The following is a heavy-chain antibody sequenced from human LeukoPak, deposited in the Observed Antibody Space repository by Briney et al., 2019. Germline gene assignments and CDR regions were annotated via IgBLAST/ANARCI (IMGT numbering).Heavy chain of an antibody. Sequence: PGGSLRLSCAASGFIFTSYAMTWVRQVPGKGLEWVSGISGSGGSSYYADSVKGRFTVSRDNSKNTLYLQMSSLRAEDTALYYCASGWGNRYFDHWGQGTPVTVSS. J-gene: IGHJ4*02. CDR2: ISGSGGSS. D-gene: IGHD7-27*01. CDR1: GFIFTSYA. CDR3: ASGWGNRYFDH. V-gene: IGHV3-23*01.